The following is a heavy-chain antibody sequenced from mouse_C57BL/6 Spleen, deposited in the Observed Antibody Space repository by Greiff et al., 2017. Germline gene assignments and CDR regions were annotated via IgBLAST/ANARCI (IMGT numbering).Heavy chain of an antibody. D-gene: IGHD2-4*01. V-gene: IGHV1-81*01. CDR3: APIYYDYGGAMDY. J-gene: IGHJ4*01. CDR2: IYPRSGNT. CDR1: GYTFTSYG. Sequence: VQLQQSGAELARPGASVKLSCKASGYTFTSYGISWVKQRTGQGLEWIGEIYPRSGNTYYNEKFKGKATLTADKSSSTAYMELRSLTSEDSAVYFCAPIYYDYGGAMDYWGQGTSVTVSS.